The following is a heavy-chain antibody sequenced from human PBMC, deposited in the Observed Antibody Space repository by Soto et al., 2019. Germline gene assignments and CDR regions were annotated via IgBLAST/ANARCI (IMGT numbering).Heavy chain of an antibody. CDR1: GGSISSGGYY. V-gene: IGHV4-31*03. J-gene: IGHJ4*02. CDR3: ARESHYAVTKVFDY. D-gene: IGHD4-17*01. Sequence: SETLSLTCTVSGGSISSGGYYWSWIRQHPGKGLEWIGYIYYSGSTYYNPSLKSRVTISVDTSKNQFSLKLSSVTAADTAVYYCARESHYAVTKVFDYWGQGTLVTVSS. CDR2: IYYSGST.